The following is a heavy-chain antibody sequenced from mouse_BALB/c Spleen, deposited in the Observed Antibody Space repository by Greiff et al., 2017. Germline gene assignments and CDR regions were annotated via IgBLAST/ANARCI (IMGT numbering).Heavy chain of an antibody. CDR3: NGNYYAMDY. CDR2: IDTENGDT. D-gene: IGHD2-1*01. Sequence: VQLKESGAELVRSGASVKLSCTASGFNIKDYYLHWVKQRPEQGMEWIGWIDTENGDTEYAPKFQGKATMTTDTSSNTAYLQLSSLTSEDTAVYYCNGNYYAMDYWGQGTSVTVSS. J-gene: IGHJ4*01. V-gene: IGHV14-4*02. CDR1: GFNIKDYY.